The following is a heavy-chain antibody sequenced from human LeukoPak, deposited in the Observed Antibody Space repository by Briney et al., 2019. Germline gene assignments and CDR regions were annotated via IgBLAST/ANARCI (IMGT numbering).Heavy chain of an antibody. Sequence: PSETLSLTCAVSGYSITSGYYWCWIRQPPGKGLEWIGSIYHSGSTFYNPSLKSRVTISVDTSKNQFSLKLSSVTAADTAVYYCARDQDYYGSGSYGPDYWGQGTLVTVSS. CDR2: IYHSGST. D-gene: IGHD3-10*01. J-gene: IGHJ4*02. CDR1: GYSITSGYY. V-gene: IGHV4-38-2*02. CDR3: ARDQDYYGSGSYGPDY.